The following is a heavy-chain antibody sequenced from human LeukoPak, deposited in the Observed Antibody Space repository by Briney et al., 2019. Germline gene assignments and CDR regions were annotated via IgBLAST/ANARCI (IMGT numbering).Heavy chain of an antibody. CDR2: IYKSGST. D-gene: IGHD3-22*01. V-gene: IGHV4-4*07. CDR3: AREEYFQDSNGYSYYFHS. J-gene: IGHJ4*02. CDR1: GGSIGWV. Sequence: PSETLSLTCTVSGGSIGWVWSWIRQSAGKGLEWIGRIYKSGSTNYNPSFRSRVTMSVDTSKNQFSLSVTSVTAADTAVYYCAREEYFQDSNGYSYYFHSWGQGSLVTVSS.